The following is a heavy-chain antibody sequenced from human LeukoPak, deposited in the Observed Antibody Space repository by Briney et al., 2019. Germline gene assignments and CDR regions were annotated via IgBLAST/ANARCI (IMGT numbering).Heavy chain of an antibody. CDR2: INAGNGNT. V-gene: IGHV1-3*01. CDR1: GYNFTNYA. CDR3: ARAPHCGDDCSIGDY. Sequence: ASVKVSCKASGYNFTNYAMHWVRQAPGERLEWMGWINAGNGNTKYSQKFQGRITITRDTSASTTYMELSSLRSEDAAVFYCARAPHCGDDCSIGDYWGQGTLVTVSS. J-gene: IGHJ4*02. D-gene: IGHD2-21*02.